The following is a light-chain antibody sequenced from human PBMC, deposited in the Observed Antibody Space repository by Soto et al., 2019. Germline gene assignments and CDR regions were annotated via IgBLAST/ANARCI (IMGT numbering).Light chain of an antibody. Sequence: DIVMTQSPLSLPVTPGAPASISCRSSQSLLHSNGYNYLDWYLQKPGQSPQLLIYLGSNRASGVPDRFSGRGSGTDFTLKISRVEAEDVGVYYCMQALQTITLGQGTRLEIK. CDR3: MQALQTIT. V-gene: IGKV2-28*01. CDR1: QSLLHSNGYNY. CDR2: LGS. J-gene: IGKJ5*01.